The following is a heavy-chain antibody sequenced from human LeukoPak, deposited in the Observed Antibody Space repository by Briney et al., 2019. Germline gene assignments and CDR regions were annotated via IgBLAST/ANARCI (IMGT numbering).Heavy chain of an antibody. CDR1: GYSFTSYW. J-gene: IGHJ4*02. CDR2: IYPGDSDT. D-gene: IGHD5-24*01. V-gene: IGHV5-51*01. Sequence: GXXXKISCKGSGYSFTSYWIGWVRQMPGKGLEGMGIIYPGDSDTRYSPSFQGQVTISADKSISTAYLQWSSLKASDTAMYYCARSEDGYNVLFDYWGQGTLVTVSS. CDR3: ARSEDGYNVLFDY.